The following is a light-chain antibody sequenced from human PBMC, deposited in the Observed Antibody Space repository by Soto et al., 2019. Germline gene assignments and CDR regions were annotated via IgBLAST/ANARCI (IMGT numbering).Light chain of an antibody. V-gene: IGKV3-20*01. CDR1: RSVSSRY. CDR2: GAS. Sequence: EIVLTQSPGTLSLSPGERATLSCRASRSVSSRYLAWYQQKPGQAPRLLIYGASSRATGIPDRFSGSVSGTDFTLTITGLEPEDFAVYHCHQYGYSPNTFGQGTKLEIK. J-gene: IGKJ2*01. CDR3: HQYGYSPNT.